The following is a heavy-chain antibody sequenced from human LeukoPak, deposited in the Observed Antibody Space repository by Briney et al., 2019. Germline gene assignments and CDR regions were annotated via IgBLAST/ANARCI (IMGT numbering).Heavy chain of an antibody. D-gene: IGHD3-10*01. CDR1: GGSFSGYY. Sequence: SETLSLTYAVYGGSFSGYYWSWIRQPPGKGLEWIGEINHSGSTNYNPSLKSRVTISVDTSKNQFSLKLSSVTAADTAVYYCARVRITMVRGVNPPDYWGQGTLVTVSS. J-gene: IGHJ4*02. V-gene: IGHV4-34*01. CDR3: ARVRITMVRGVNPPDY. CDR2: INHSGST.